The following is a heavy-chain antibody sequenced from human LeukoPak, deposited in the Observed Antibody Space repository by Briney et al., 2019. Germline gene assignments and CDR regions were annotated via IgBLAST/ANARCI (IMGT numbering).Heavy chain of an antibody. CDR2: INPNSGGT. Sequence: ASVKVSCKASGYTFTGYYTHWVRQAPGQGLEWMGCINPNSGGTNYAQKFQGRVTMTRDTSISTAYMELSRLRSDDTAVYYCARVRFLEWLDAFDIWGQGTMVTVSS. V-gene: IGHV1-2*02. CDR3: ARVRFLEWLDAFDI. D-gene: IGHD3-3*01. J-gene: IGHJ3*02. CDR1: GYTFTGYY.